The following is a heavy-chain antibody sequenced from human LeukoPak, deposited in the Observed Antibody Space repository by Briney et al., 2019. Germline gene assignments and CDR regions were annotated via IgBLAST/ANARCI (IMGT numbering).Heavy chain of an antibody. V-gene: IGHV4-59*08. D-gene: IGHD1-14*01. CDR1: GDSISSYY. J-gene: IGHJ4*02. CDR2: IYYSGST. CDR3: ARHTGYLDY. Sequence: PSETLSLTCTVSGDSISSYYWSWIRQPPGKGLEWIGYIYYSGSTNYNPSLKSRVTISVDTSKNQFSLKLSSVTAADTTVYYCARHTGYLDYWGQGTLVTVSS.